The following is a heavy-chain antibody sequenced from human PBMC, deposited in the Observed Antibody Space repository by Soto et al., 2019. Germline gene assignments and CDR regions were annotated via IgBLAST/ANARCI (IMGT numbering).Heavy chain of an antibody. Sequence: QVQLVQSGGEVKKPGASVKVSCKTSGYSFTTYGISWVRQAPGQGLEWMGWISAYNGNTNYAQKLQVRVTMTTDTSTSTAYMELRSLRSDDTAVYYCAREGPAPYYYYGMDVWGQGSTVTVSS. CDR1: GYSFTTYG. V-gene: IGHV1-18*01. CDR2: ISAYNGNT. J-gene: IGHJ6*02. CDR3: AREGPAPYYYYGMDV.